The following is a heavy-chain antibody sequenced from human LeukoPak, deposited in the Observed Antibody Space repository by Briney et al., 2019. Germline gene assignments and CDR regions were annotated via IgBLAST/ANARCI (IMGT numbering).Heavy chain of an antibody. V-gene: IGHV3-7*03. J-gene: IGHJ4*02. D-gene: IGHD3-10*01. CDR2: INQDGSEK. CDR3: ARDRPPGGYGGGSYPDF. Sequence: GGSLRLSCEASGFTFSSYSMSWVRQAPGKGLEWVANINQDGSEKYYVDSVKGRFTISRDNAKNSLYLQMNSLRAEDTAVYYCARDRPPGGYGGGSYPDFWGQGTLVTVSS. CDR1: GFTFSSYS.